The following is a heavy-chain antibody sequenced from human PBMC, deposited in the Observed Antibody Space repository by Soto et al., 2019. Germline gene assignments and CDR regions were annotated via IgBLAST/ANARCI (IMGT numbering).Heavy chain of an antibody. CDR2: MSGSSSTT. V-gene: IGHV3-23*01. CDR1: GLTFSNYA. D-gene: IGHD1-7*01. J-gene: IGHJ4*02. CDR3: AKIQERELPRVIDF. Sequence: EVRLLESGGGLVKPGGSLRLSCATSGLTFSNYAMSWVRQAPGGGLGGVASMSGSSSTTYYADSVKGRFTISRDRSKNTLYLQMRSLRAEDTAIYYCAKIQERELPRVIDFWGQGTLVTVSS.